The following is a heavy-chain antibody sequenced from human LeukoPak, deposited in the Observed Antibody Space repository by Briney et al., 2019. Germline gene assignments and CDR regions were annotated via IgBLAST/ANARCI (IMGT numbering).Heavy chain of an antibody. CDR1: GFTFSTYE. V-gene: IGHV3-48*03. Sequence: GGSLRLSCAASGFTFSTYEMNWVRQAPGKGLEWVSYITDSGRTIYYADSVKGRFTISRDNAKNSLFLQMNSLRAEDTAVYYCARDGTPIHSSGWVYMDVWGKGTTVTISS. CDR2: ITDSGRTI. CDR3: ARDGTPIHSSGWVYMDV. D-gene: IGHD6-25*01. J-gene: IGHJ6*03.